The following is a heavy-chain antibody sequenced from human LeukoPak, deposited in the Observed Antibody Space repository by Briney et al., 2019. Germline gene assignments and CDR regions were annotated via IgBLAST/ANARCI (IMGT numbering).Heavy chain of an antibody. CDR1: GGSISSYY. Sequence: NPSETLSLTCTVSGGSISSYYWSWLRQPPGKGLEWIGYIYYSGSTNYNPSLKSRVTISVDTSKNQFSLKLSSVTAADTAVYYCARDADDFWSGYYMFDYWGQGTLVTVSS. CDR2: IYYSGST. D-gene: IGHD3-3*01. V-gene: IGHV4-59*01. J-gene: IGHJ4*02. CDR3: ARDADDFWSGYYMFDY.